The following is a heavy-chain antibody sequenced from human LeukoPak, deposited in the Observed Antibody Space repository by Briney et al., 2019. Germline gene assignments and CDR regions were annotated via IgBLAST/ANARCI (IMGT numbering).Heavy chain of an antibody. CDR3: ARDRVYGDLRSHAFDI. CDR2: IYYSGST. V-gene: IGHV4-31*03. CDR1: GGSISSGGYY. D-gene: IGHD4-17*01. J-gene: IGHJ3*02. Sequence: SETLSLTCTVSGGSISSGGYYWRWIRQHPGKGLEWTGYIYYSGSTYYNPSLKSRVTISVDTSKNQFSLKLSSVTAADTAVYYCARDRVYGDLRSHAFDIWGQGTMVTVSS.